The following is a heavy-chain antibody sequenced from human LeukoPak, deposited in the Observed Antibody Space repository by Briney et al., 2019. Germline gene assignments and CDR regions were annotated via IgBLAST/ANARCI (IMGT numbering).Heavy chain of an antibody. J-gene: IGHJ4*02. Sequence: GGSLRLSCAASGFTFSSYGMSWVRQAPGKGLEWVSAISGSGGSTYYADSVKGRFTISRDNSKNTLYLQMNSLRAEDTAVYYCAKDRGYSFIFDYWGQGTLVTVSS. CDR3: AKDRGYSFIFDY. V-gene: IGHV3-23*01. CDR2: ISGSGGST. D-gene: IGHD5-18*01. CDR1: GFTFSSYG.